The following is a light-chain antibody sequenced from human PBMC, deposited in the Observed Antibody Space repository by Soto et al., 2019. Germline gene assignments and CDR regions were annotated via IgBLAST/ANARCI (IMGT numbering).Light chain of an antibody. CDR3: QQYGSSPVT. V-gene: IGKV3-20*01. CDR2: GAS. CDR1: QSVTRY. J-gene: IGKJ5*01. Sequence: PGERATLSCRASQSVTRYLAWYQQKHGQAPRLLIYGASSRAPGIPDRFGGSGSGTDFTLTISRLEPEYFALYYCQQYGSSPVTFGQGTRLEIK.